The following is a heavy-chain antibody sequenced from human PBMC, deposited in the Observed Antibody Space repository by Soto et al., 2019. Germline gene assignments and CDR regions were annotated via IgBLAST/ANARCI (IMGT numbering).Heavy chain of an antibody. Sequence: QVQLVQSGAEVKKPGASVKVSCKASGYTFTSYAMHWVRQAPGQRLEWMGWINAGNGNTKYSQKFQGRVTITRDTSASTADMELSSLRSEDTAVYYCARAGGRDCSGGSCYLIICDYWGQGTLVTVSS. CDR2: INAGNGNT. D-gene: IGHD2-15*01. CDR3: ARAGGRDCSGGSCYLIICDY. CDR1: GYTFTSYA. V-gene: IGHV1-3*01. J-gene: IGHJ4*02.